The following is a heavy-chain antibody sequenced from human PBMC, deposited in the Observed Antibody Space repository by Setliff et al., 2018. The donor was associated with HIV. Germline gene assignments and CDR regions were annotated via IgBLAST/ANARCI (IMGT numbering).Heavy chain of an antibody. V-gene: IGHV4-39*01. J-gene: IGHJ6*03. CDR3: ARYRRFADYIDV. Sequence: PSETLSLTCTVSGDSMGSDNYFWVWVRQPPGKGLEWMGNIFHSGNTYYSPSLKSRVTMSFDTSMNQFSLKLTSVTAADTALYYCARYRRFADYIDVWGKGTTVTVSS. D-gene: IGHD1-26*01. CDR1: GDSMGSDNYF. CDR2: IFHSGNT.